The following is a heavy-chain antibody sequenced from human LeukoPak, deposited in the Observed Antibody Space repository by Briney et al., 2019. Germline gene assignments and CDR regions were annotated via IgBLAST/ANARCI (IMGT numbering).Heavy chain of an antibody. CDR1: GFPFSSYW. V-gene: IGHV3-7*04. Sequence: GGSLRLSCVASGFPFSSYWMTWVRQAPGKGLEWVANIKQDGSKKSYVDSVKGRFTISRDNSKNSLYLQMNSLRAEDTAIYYCTRVGYIDEGIDYWGQGTLVTVSS. J-gene: IGHJ4*02. D-gene: IGHD5-24*01. CDR3: TRVGYIDEGIDY. CDR2: IKQDGSKK.